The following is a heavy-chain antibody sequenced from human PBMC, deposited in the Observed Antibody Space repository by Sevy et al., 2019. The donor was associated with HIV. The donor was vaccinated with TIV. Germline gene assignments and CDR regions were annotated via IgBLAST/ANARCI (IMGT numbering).Heavy chain of an antibody. V-gene: IGHV3-23*01. J-gene: IGHJ4*02. CDR2: ISGSGGST. D-gene: IGHD2-2*01. Sequence: GGSLRLSCAASGFTFSSYAMSWVRQAPRKGLEWVSAISGSGGSTYYADSVKRRFTISRDNSKNTLYLQMNSLRAEDTAVYYCASGGTVVVPAANLPLDYWGQGTLVTVSS. CDR1: GFTFSSYA. CDR3: ASGGTVVVPAANLPLDY.